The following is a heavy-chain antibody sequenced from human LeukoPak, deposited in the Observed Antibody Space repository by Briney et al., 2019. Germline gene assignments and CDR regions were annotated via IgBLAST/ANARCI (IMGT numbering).Heavy chain of an antibody. CDR3: ARDLSHYDFWSGYYS. J-gene: IGHJ4*02. V-gene: IGHV3-21*01. CDR2: ISSSSSYI. D-gene: IGHD3-3*01. Sequence: PGGSLRLSCAASGFTFSSYSMNWVRQAPGKGLEWVSSISSSSSYIYYADSVKGRFTISRDNAKNSLYLQMNSLRAEDMAVYYCARDLSHYDFWSGYYSWGQGTLVTVSS. CDR1: GFTFSSYS.